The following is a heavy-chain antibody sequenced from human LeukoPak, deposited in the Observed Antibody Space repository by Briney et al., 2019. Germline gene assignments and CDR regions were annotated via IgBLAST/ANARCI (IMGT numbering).Heavy chain of an antibody. CDR2: IIPILGIA. CDR3: ARATGTTGGDY. D-gene: IGHD1-1*01. V-gene: IGHV1-69*04. J-gene: IGHJ4*02. Sequence: VAPVKVSCKVSGGTFSSYAISWVRQAPGQGLEWMGRIIPILGIANYAQKFQGRVTITADKSTSTAYMELSSLRSEDTAVYYCARATGTTGGDYWGQGTLVTVSS. CDR1: GGTFSSYA.